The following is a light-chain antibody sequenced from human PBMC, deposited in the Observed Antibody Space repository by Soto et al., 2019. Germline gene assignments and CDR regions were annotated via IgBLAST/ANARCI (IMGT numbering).Light chain of an antibody. J-gene: IGKJ3*01. CDR2: KAS. CDR3: QQYNSHPFT. V-gene: IGKV1-5*03. CDR1: QTINSW. Sequence: DIQMTQSPYTLSASVGDRVTITCRASQTINSWLAWYQQKPGKAPKLLIHKASSLESGVPSRFSSSGSGTEFTLTISSLQPDDFATYYCQQYNSHPFTFGPGTKVDIK.